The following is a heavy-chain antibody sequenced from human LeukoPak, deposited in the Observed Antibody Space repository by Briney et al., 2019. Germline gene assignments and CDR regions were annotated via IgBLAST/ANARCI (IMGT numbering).Heavy chain of an antibody. Sequence: GGSLRLSCAASGFTFSNYGMHWVRQAPGKGLEWVAVIWHDGSNKYYADSVKGRFIISRDNSKNTLYLQMNSLRVEDTAVYYCANNFDYWGQGTLVTVSS. CDR1: GFTFSNYG. CDR2: IWHDGSNK. J-gene: IGHJ4*02. CDR3: ANNFDY. D-gene: IGHD5-24*01. V-gene: IGHV3-33*08.